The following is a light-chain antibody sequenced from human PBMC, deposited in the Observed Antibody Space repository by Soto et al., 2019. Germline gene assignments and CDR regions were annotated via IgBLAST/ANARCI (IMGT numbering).Light chain of an antibody. CDR2: DVN. CDR1: NSDVGGYNF. J-gene: IGLJ1*01. V-gene: IGLV2-14*03. Sequence: QSVLTQPASVSGSPGQSITISCTGTNSDVGGYNFVSWYQHHPGKAPKLMIYDVNNRPSGVSNRFSGSKSGNTASLTISGLQAEDEADYYCSSYTSGNTLVFGTGT. CDR3: SSYTSGNTLV.